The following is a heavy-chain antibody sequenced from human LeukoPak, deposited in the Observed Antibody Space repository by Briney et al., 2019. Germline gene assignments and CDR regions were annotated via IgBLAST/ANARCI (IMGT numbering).Heavy chain of an antibody. CDR3: AGGVVAALDFDY. CDR2: TYYGGST. CDR1: GGSISSYY. J-gene: IGHJ4*02. D-gene: IGHD2-15*01. V-gene: IGHV4-59*01. Sequence: SETLSLTCTVSGGSISSYYWSWIRQPPGKGLEWIGYTYYGGSTNYNPSLKSRVTISVDTSKNQFSLKLSSVTAADTAVYYCAGGVVAALDFDYWGQGTLVTVSS.